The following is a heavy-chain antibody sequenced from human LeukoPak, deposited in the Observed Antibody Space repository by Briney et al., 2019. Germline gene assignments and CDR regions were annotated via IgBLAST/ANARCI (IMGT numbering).Heavy chain of an antibody. Sequence: GGSLRLSCVASGVTLSNYAMSWVRQAPGKGLEWVANIKQDGSEKYYVDSVKGRFTISRDNAKNSLYLQMNSLRAEDTAVYYCVIAARPDRDYWGQGTLVTVSS. V-gene: IGHV3-7*01. J-gene: IGHJ4*02. CDR3: VIAARPDRDY. CDR1: GVTLSNYA. D-gene: IGHD6-6*01. CDR2: IKQDGSEK.